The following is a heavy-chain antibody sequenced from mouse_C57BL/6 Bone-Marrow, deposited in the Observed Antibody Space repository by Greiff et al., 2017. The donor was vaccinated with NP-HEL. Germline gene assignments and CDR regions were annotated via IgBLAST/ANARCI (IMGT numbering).Heavy chain of an antibody. V-gene: IGHV1-26*01. CDR1: GYTFTDYY. Sequence: EVQLQQSGPELVKPGASVKISCKASGYTFTDYYMNWVKQSHGKSLEWIGDINPNNGGTSYNQKFKGKATLTVDKSSSTAYMELRSLTSEDSAVYYCARDFSIYYYGSSPYYAMDYWGQGTSVTVSS. D-gene: IGHD1-1*01. CDR3: ARDFSIYYYGSSPYYAMDY. CDR2: INPNNGGT. J-gene: IGHJ4*01.